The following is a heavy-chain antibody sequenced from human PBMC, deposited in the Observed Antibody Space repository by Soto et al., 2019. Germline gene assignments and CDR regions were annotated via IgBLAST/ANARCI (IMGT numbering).Heavy chain of an antibody. Sequence: SVKVSCKASGGTFSSYTISWVRQAPGQGLEWMGRIIPILGIANYAQKFQGRVTITADKSTSTAYMELSSLRSEDTAVYYCARAPVLLWFGELLYRYYFDYWGQGTLVTVSS. J-gene: IGHJ4*02. CDR2: IIPILGIA. CDR1: GGTFSSYT. V-gene: IGHV1-69*02. D-gene: IGHD3-10*01. CDR3: ARAPVLLWFGELLYRYYFDY.